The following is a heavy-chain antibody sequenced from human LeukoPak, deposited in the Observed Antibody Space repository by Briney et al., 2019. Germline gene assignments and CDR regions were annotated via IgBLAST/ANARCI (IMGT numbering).Heavy chain of an antibody. CDR1: GGSISSNDYY. CDR2: IYYSGST. D-gene: IGHD3-10*01. CDR3: ARLILRVTMVRGVIIRASWFDY. V-gene: IGHV4-39*01. Sequence: SETLSLTCTVSGGSISSNDYYWGWIRQPPGKGLEWIGCIYYSGSTYYKPSLKSRVTISVDTSKTQFSLKLSSVTAADTAVYYCARLILRVTMVRGVIIRASWFDYWGQGTLVTVSS. J-gene: IGHJ4*02.